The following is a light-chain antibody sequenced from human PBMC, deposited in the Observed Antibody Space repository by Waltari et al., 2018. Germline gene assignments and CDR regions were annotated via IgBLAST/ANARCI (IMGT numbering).Light chain of an antibody. CDR2: EDD. CDR3: QSFDRKNPSV. Sequence: NFTLTQPHSVSESPGKTVTIACTRSSGSIASNYVQWYQQRPGSAATTVIYEDDQRPSWFPDRFSGSIESSSNSASLIISGLKTEDEADYYGQSFDRKNPSVFGGGTKLTVL. J-gene: IGLJ3*02. V-gene: IGLV6-57*03. CDR1: SGSIASNY.